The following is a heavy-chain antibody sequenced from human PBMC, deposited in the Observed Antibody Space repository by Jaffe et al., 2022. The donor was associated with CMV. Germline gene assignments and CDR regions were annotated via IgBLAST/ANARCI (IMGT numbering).Heavy chain of an antibody. V-gene: IGHV5-51*01. J-gene: IGHJ2*01. Sequence: EVQLVQSGAEVKKPGESLKISCKGSGYSFTSYWIGWVRQMPGKGLEWMGIIYPGDSDTRYSPSFQGQVTISADKSISTAYLQWSSLKASDTAMYYCARHFYYDSSGYYYWYFDLWGRGTLVTVSS. CDR3: ARHFYYDSSGYYYWYFDL. D-gene: IGHD3-22*01. CDR1: GYSFTSYW. CDR2: IYPGDSDT.